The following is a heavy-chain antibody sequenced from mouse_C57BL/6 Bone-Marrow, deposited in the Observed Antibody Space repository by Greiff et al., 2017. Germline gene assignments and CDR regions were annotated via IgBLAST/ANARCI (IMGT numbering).Heavy chain of an antibody. CDR1: GYTFTDYY. CDR2: INPNNGGT. Sequence: VQLQQSGPELVKPGASVKISCKASGYTFTDYYMNWVKQSHGKSLEWIGDINPNNGGTSYNQKFKGKATLTVAKSSSTAYMELRSLTSEDSAVYYCARDYDYWGQGTTLTVSS. J-gene: IGHJ2*01. CDR3: ARDYDY. D-gene: IGHD2-13*01. V-gene: IGHV1-26*01.